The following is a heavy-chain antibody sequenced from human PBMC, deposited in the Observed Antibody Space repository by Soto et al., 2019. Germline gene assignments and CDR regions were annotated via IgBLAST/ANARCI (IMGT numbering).Heavy chain of an antibody. Sequence: PSETLSLTCTVSGGSISSYYWSWIRQPPGMGLEWIGYIYYTGSTNYNPSLKSRVTISVDTSKNQFSLKLSSVTAADTAVYYCGRVANGVFLYWGQGTLVTVSS. CDR2: IYYTGST. V-gene: IGHV4-59*01. D-gene: IGHD2-8*01. CDR1: GGSISSYY. J-gene: IGHJ4*02. CDR3: GRVANGVFLY.